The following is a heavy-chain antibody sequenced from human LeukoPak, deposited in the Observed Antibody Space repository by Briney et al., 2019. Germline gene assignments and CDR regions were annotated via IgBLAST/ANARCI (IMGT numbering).Heavy chain of an antibody. CDR2: MNPNSGGT. J-gene: IGHJ6*03. CDR1: GYTFTSYG. Sequence: ASVKVSCKASGYTFTSYGISWVRQATGQGLEWMGWMNPNSGGTNYAQKFQGRVTMTRDTSISTAYMELSRLRSDDTAVYYCARSRPLYDFWSGYKWDYYYYYYMDVWGKGTTVTVSS. CDR3: ARSRPLYDFWSGYKWDYYYYYYMDV. D-gene: IGHD3-3*01. V-gene: IGHV1-2*02.